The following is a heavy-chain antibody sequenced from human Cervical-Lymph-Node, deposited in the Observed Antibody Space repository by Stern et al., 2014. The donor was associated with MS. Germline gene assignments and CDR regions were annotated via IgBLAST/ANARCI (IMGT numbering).Heavy chain of an antibody. CDR1: GYTLTELS. CDR3: ATEMFPFSYYNDTGAHRAFDI. D-gene: IGHD3-22*01. V-gene: IGHV1-24*01. J-gene: IGHJ3*02. CDR2: FDPEDGET. Sequence: QVQLVQSGAEVKTPGASVKVSCQVSGYTLTELSMHWVRQAPGKGLEWMGGFDPEDGETIHAQKFQGRVTMTEDTSTDTASMDLSSLRSEDTAVYYCATEMFPFSYYNDTGAHRAFDIWGQGTMVTVSS.